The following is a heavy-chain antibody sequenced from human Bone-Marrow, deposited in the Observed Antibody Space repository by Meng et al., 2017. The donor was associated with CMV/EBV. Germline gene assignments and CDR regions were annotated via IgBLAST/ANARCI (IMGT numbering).Heavy chain of an antibody. Sequence: ASVKVSCKASGYTFTSYYMHWVRQAPGQGLEWMGIINPSGGSTSYAQKFQGRVTMARDTSTNTVYMELSSLRSEGTAVYYCGGSGGNYWNFDYWGQGTLVTVSS. CDR2: INPSGGST. CDR1: GYTFTSYY. J-gene: IGHJ4*02. CDR3: GGSGGNYWNFDY. D-gene: IGHD1-26*01. V-gene: IGHV1-46*01.